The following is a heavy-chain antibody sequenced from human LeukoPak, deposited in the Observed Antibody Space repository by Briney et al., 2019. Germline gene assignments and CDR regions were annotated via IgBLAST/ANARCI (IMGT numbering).Heavy chain of an antibody. V-gene: IGHV3-21*01. D-gene: IGHD3-22*01. J-gene: IGHJ4*02. CDR2: ISSSSSYI. Sequence: GGSLRLSCAASGFTFSSYSMNWVRQAPGKGLEWVSPISSSSSYIYYADSVKGRFTISRDNAKNSLYLQMNSLRAEDTAVYYCARGEPQGSGYYLPGFGYFDYWGQGTLVTVSS. CDR1: GFTFSSYS. CDR3: ARGEPQGSGYYLPGFGYFDY.